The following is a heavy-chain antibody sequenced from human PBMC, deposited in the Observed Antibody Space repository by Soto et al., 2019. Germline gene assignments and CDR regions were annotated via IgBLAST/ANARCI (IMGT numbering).Heavy chain of an antibody. J-gene: IGHJ4*02. D-gene: IGHD6-6*01. CDR1: GGSFSGYY. CDR2: INHSGST. V-gene: IGHV4-34*01. Sequence: QVQLQQWGAGLLKPSETLSLTCAVYGGSFSGYYWSWIRQPPWKGLEWIGEINHSGSTNYNPSLKIRVNISVDTSKTQFSLKLRSVPAADTGVYYCARVGRAATLERGGDYRGQATLVTVSS. CDR3: ARVGRAATLERGGDY.